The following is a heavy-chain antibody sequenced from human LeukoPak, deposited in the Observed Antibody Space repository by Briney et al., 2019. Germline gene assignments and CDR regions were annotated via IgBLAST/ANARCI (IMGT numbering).Heavy chain of an antibody. CDR3: ARGPHKYEY. CDR2: INDSGSP. J-gene: IGHJ4*02. V-gene: IGHV4-34*01. CDR1: GGSFNDYH. Sequence: SETLSLTCEVNGGSFNDYHWTWIRQSPGKGLEYIGEINDSGSPIYNPSLKSRVIISLDTSKSQFSLKLTSVTAADTAVYYCARGPHKYEYWGQGLLVTVSS.